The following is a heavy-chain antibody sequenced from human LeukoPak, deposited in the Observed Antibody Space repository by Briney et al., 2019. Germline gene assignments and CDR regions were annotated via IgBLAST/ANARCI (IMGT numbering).Heavy chain of an antibody. D-gene: IGHD3-10*01. CDR2: IKEDGSEK. CDR1: GFTFSSYW. J-gene: IGHJ4*02. Sequence: PGGSLRLSCAASGFTFSSYWMSWVRQAPGKGLEWVANIKEDGSEKYYVDSVKGRFTISRDNAKNSLFLQMNSLRVEDTAVYYCASYGPEGYLANWGQGTLVTVSS. V-gene: IGHV3-7*02. CDR3: ASYGPEGYLAN.